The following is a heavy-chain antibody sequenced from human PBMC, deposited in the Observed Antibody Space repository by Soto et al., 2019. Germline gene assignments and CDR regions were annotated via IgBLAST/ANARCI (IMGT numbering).Heavy chain of an antibody. CDR2: ISGSGGST. CDR1: GFTFNSYA. CDR3: AKEMAVAGTVAY. V-gene: IGHV3-23*01. D-gene: IGHD6-19*01. J-gene: IGHJ4*02. Sequence: EVQLLESGGGLVQPGGSLRLSCAASGFTFNSYAMSWVRQAPGKGLEWVSAISGSGGSTYYADSVKGRFTISRDNSKNTLYLQMNSLRAEDKAVYYCAKEMAVAGTVAYWGQGTLVTVSS.